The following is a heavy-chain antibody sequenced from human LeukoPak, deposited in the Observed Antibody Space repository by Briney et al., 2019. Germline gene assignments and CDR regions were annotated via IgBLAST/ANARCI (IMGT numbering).Heavy chain of an antibody. D-gene: IGHD6-13*01. J-gene: IGHJ6*02. V-gene: IGHV4-59*01. CDR3: ARVERLAAAGTYYYYGMDV. CDR2: IYYSGST. CDR1: GGSISSYY. Sequence: SETLSLTCTVSGGSISSYYWSWIRQPPGKGLEWIGCIYYSGSTNYNPSLKSRVTISVDTSKNQFSLKLSSVTAADTAVYYCARVERLAAAGTYYYYGMDVWGQGTTVTVSS.